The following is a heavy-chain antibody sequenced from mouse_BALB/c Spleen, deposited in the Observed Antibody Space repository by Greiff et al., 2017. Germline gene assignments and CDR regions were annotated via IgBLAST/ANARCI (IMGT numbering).Heavy chain of an antibody. J-gene: IGHJ2*01. CDR3: TRTNWDYFDY. Sequence: LQQPGSELVRPGASVKLSCTASGYTFTSYWMHWVKQRHGQGLEWIGNIYPGSGSTNYDEKFKSKGTLTVDTSSSTAYMHLSSLTSEDSAVYYCTRTNWDYFDYWGQGTTLTVSS. CDR2: IYPGSGST. D-gene: IGHD4-1*01. CDR1: GYTFTSYW. V-gene: IGHV1S22*01.